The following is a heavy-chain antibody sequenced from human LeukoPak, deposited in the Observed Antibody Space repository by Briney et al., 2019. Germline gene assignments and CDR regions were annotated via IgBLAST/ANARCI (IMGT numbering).Heavy chain of an antibody. V-gene: IGHV1-8*01. D-gene: IGHD3-10*01. Sequence: ASVKVSCKASGYTFTKYYIHWVRQAPGQGLEWMGWMNPNSGNTGYAQKFQGRVTMTRNTSISTAYMELSSLRSEDTAVYYCARVTMVRGVLGAFDIWGQGTMVTVSS. CDR3: ARVTMVRGVLGAFDI. CDR1: GYTFTKYY. J-gene: IGHJ3*02. CDR2: MNPNSGNT.